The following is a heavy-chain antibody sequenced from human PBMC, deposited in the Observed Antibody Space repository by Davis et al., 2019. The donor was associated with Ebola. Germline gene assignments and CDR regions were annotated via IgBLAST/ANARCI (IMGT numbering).Heavy chain of an antibody. CDR1: GGSIGGYY. V-gene: IGHV4-4*08. CDR2: IYSSGSA. D-gene: IGHD5-24*01. CDR3: ARDGYNSLDV. Sequence: PSETLSLTCSVSGGSIGGYYWGWFRQPPGKGLEWIAYIYSSGSATYHASLKSRVTISVDTSKNQFSLKLSSVTAADTAVYYCARDGYNSLDVWGQGTTVTVSS. J-gene: IGHJ6*02.